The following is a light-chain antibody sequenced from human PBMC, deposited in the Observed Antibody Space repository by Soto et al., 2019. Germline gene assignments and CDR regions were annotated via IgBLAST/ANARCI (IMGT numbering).Light chain of an antibody. CDR2: DAS. CDR1: QTVSNN. Sequence: EIVMSQSPAYLSVSPGETATLSCRASQTVSNNLAWYQQNPGQSPRLLIYDASTSATGIPARSSGSGSVTEFTLTISSLQSEDFAVYYCQQYYDWPVTFGGGTKVDIK. CDR3: QQYYDWPVT. J-gene: IGKJ4*01. V-gene: IGKV3-15*01.